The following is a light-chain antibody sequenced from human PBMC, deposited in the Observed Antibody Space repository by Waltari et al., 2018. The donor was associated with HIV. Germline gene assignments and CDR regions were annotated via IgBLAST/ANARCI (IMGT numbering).Light chain of an antibody. Sequence: QSALTQPASVSGSPGQSITISCTGTSNDVGGYNYVSWYQQHPGKAPKLMIYDVTTRPSGVSDRFSGSKSGNTASLTISGLQAEDEADYYCSSYTKTLYVIFG. J-gene: IGLJ2*01. CDR1: SNDVGGYNY. CDR3: SSYTKTLYVI. CDR2: DVT. V-gene: IGLV2-14*03.